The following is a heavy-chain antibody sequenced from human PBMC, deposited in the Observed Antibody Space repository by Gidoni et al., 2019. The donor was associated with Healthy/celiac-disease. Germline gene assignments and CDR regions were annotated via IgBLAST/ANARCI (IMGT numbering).Heavy chain of an antibody. Sequence: QVQLVQSGAEVQKPGASVKVSCKASGYTFTSYGISWVRQAPGQGLEWMGWISAYNGNTNYAQKLQGRVTMTTDTSTSTAYMELRSLRSDDTAVYYCARDYCSGGSCYFTYFDYWGQGTLVTVSS. CDR1: GYTFTSYG. CDR2: ISAYNGNT. CDR3: ARDYCSGGSCYFTYFDY. V-gene: IGHV1-18*04. J-gene: IGHJ4*02. D-gene: IGHD2-15*01.